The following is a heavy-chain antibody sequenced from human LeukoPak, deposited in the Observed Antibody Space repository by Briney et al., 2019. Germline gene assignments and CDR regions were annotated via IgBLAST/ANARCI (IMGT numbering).Heavy chain of an antibody. J-gene: IGHJ6*03. CDR1: GGSISSYY. Sequence: SETLSLTCTVSGGSISSYYWSWIRQPPGKGLEWIGYIYYSGSTNYNPFLKSRVTISVDTSKNQFSLKLSSVTAADTAVYYCARVSAAGDYYYYYMDVWGKGTTVTVSS. V-gene: IGHV4-59*01. CDR3: ARVSAAGDYYYYYMDV. D-gene: IGHD6-13*01. CDR2: IYYSGST.